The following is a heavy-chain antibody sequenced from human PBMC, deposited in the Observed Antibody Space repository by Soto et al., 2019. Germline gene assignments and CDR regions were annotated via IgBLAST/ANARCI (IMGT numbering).Heavy chain of an antibody. V-gene: IGHV3-7*04. CDR2: IKQDGSEK. D-gene: IGHD6-19*01. CDR1: GFTFRSNW. CDR3: VRGKAGD. Sequence: EVQLVESGGGLAQPGGSLRLSCAASGFTFRSNWMTWVRQAPGKGLEWGANIKQDGSEKYYVDSVKGRFTISRDNAKNSLYLQMNSLRVEDTAVYYCVRGKAGDWGQGTLVTVSS. J-gene: IGHJ4*02.